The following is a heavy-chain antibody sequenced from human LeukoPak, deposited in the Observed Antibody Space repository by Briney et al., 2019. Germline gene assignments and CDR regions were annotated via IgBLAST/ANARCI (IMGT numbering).Heavy chain of an antibody. CDR1: GYTFTSYY. J-gene: IGHJ4*02. CDR3: ARNLSSYGFWSG. CDR2: INPSGGST. D-gene: IGHD3-3*01. V-gene: IGHV1-46*01. Sequence: ASVKVSCKASGYTFTSYYMHWVRQAPGQGLEWMGIINPSGGSTSYAQKFQGRVTMTRDTSTSTVYMELSSLRSEDTAVYYCARNLSSYGFWSGWGQGIPGHRLL.